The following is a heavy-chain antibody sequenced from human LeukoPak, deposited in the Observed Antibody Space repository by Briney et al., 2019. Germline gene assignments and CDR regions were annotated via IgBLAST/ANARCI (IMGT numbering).Heavy chain of an antibody. Sequence: SETLSLTCTVSGGSISSSSYYWGWIRQPPGKGLEWIGYIYYTGSTNKNPSLKSRVTMSVDTSKNQFSLNLKSVTPEDTAVYYCARNLIPEQLVLNFWGQGILVTVSS. CDR2: IYYTGST. V-gene: IGHV4-61*05. J-gene: IGHJ4*02. CDR1: GGSISSSSYY. D-gene: IGHD6-13*01. CDR3: ARNLIPEQLVLNF.